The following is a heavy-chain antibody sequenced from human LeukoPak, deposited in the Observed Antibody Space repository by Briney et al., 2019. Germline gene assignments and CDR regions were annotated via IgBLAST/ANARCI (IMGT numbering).Heavy chain of an antibody. CDR1: GGSITSHY. D-gene: IGHD5-18*01. Sequence: SETLSLTCIVSGGSITSHYWSWIRQPPGKGLEWIAYISYSGTTKYNPSLKSRVTISIDMSKNQFSLKLSSVTAADTAVYYCARDRGIQLWLAWFDPWGQGTLVTVSS. CDR2: ISYSGTT. V-gene: IGHV4-59*11. CDR3: ARDRGIQLWLAWFDP. J-gene: IGHJ5*02.